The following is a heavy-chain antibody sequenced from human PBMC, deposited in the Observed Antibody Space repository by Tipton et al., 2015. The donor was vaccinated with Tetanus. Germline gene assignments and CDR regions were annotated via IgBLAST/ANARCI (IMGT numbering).Heavy chain of an antibody. V-gene: IGHV4-61*09. CDR3: ARWGPGVTTWGFDF. CDR1: GGSIRGGTFY. J-gene: IGHJ4*02. Sequence: TLSLTCTVSGGSIRGGTFYWGWIRQPPGKGLEWFGHLHSSGDTTYNPSLKSRVTMSVDTSKNQFSLRLSSVTAADTALYFCARWGPGVTTWGFDFWGQGTLVTVSS. D-gene: IGHD3-16*01. CDR2: LHSSGDT.